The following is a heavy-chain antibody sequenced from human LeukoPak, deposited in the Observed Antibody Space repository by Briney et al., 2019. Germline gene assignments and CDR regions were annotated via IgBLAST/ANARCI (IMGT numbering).Heavy chain of an antibody. CDR2: IYYRGST. Sequence: AETLSLTCTVSGGSISSYYWRWVPQPPGKGLGGVGDIYYRGSTNYNPSLKRRGTITGNTSKKQFSLELRPGTAADTAVYYCARHSKSSSDYYSFDYWGQGTLVTVSS. CDR1: GGSISSYY. V-gene: IGHV4-59*08. J-gene: IGHJ4*02. CDR3: ARHSKSSSDYYSFDY. D-gene: IGHD3-22*01.